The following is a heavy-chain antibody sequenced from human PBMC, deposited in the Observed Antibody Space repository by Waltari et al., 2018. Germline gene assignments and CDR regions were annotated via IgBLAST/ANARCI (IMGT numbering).Heavy chain of an antibody. Sequence: ETLSLTCAVYGGSFSGYYWSWIRQPPGKGLEWIGEINHSGSTNYNPSLKSRVTISVDTSKNQFSLKLSSVTAADTAVYYCARGWYYDFWSGYYSLTRRFDYWGQGTLVTVSS. D-gene: IGHD3-3*01. CDR1: GGSFSGYY. V-gene: IGHV4-34*01. J-gene: IGHJ4*02. CDR3: ARGWYYDFWSGYYSLTRRFDY. CDR2: INHSGST.